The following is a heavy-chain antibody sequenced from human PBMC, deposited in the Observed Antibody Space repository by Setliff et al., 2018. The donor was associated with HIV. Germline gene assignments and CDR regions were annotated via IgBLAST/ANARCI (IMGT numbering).Heavy chain of an antibody. CDR1: GGTFNTYG. Sequence: SVKVSCKTSGGTFNTYGMNWVRQAPGQGLEWMGGIIPIFGTANYAQKFQGRVTITTDESTSTAYMELSSLRSEDTAVYYCAGSGWSQLDYWGQGTLVTVSS. J-gene: IGHJ4*02. D-gene: IGHD6-19*01. CDR2: IIPIFGTA. CDR3: AGSGWSQLDY. V-gene: IGHV1-69*05.